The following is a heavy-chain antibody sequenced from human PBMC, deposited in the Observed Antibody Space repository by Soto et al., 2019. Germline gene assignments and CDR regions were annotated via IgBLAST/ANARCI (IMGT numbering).Heavy chain of an antibody. CDR1: GGSISSYY. CDR2: IYYSGST. CDR3: ARSFGSGSYYYYGMDG. J-gene: IGHJ6*02. D-gene: IGHD3-10*01. Sequence: SETLSLTCNVSGGSISSYYWSWIRQPPGKGLEWIGYIYYSGSTNYNPSLKSRVTISVDTSKNQFSLKLSSVTAADTAVYYCARSFGSGSYYYYGMDGWGQGTTVTVSS. V-gene: IGHV4-59*01.